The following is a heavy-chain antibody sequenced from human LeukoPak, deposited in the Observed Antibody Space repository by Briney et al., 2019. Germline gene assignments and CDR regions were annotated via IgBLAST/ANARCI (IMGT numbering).Heavy chain of an antibody. V-gene: IGHV3-30*03. J-gene: IGHJ6*02. Sequence: GGSLRLSCAASGFTFSNAWMNWVRQAPGKGLEWVAVISDDGSNKYYADSVKGRFTISRDNSKNTLYLQMNSLRAEDTAVYYCARDRDILTGYSALYGMDVWGQGTTVTVSS. CDR2: ISDDGSNK. CDR3: ARDRDILTGYSALYGMDV. D-gene: IGHD3-9*01. CDR1: GFTFSNAW.